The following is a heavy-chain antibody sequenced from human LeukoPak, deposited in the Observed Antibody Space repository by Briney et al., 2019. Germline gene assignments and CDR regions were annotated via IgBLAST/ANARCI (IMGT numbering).Heavy chain of an antibody. V-gene: IGHV1-2*04. CDR1: GYTFIGYY. J-gene: IGHJ6*04. CDR3: ARASVWGGYYGMDV. CDR2: INPNSGGT. D-gene: IGHD3-16*01. Sequence: ASVKVSCKASGYTFIGYYMHWVRQAPGQGLEWMGWINPNSGGTNYAQKFQGWVTMTRDTSISTAYMELSRLRSDDTAVYYCARASVWGGYYGMDVWGKGTTVTVSS.